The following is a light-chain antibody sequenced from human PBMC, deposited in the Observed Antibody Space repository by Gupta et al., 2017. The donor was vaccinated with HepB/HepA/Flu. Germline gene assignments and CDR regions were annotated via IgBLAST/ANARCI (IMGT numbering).Light chain of an antibody. J-gene: IGKJ5*01. Sequence: DIQMTQSPSSLSASVGDRVTITCRASQSISSYLNWYQQKPGKGPKLLIYAASSLQSGVPSRFSGSGSGTDFTLTIISLQPEDFATYYCHQSYSTPPITFGQGTRLEIK. CDR2: AAS. CDR1: QSISSY. CDR3: HQSYSTPPIT. V-gene: IGKV1-39*01.